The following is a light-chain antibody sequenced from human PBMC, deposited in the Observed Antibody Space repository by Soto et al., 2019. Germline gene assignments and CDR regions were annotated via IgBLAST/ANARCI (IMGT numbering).Light chain of an antibody. CDR2: GAS. CDR1: QSVISSY. V-gene: IGKV3-20*01. CDR3: QQYKSWPPIT. Sequence: EIVLTQSPGTLSLSPGEIATLSFSASQSVISSYLAWYQQKPGQPPRLLIYGASSRATGIPDRFSGSGSGTEFTLTISSLKSEDYAVYYCQQYKSWPPITFGQGTRLEIK. J-gene: IGKJ5*01.